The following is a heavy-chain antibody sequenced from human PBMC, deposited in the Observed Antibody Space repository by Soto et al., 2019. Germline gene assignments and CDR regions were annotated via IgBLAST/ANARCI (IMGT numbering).Heavy chain of an antibody. CDR2: INHSGST. CDR3: ARAGGWYLAAAFDI. J-gene: IGHJ3*02. D-gene: IGHD6-19*01. Sequence: QVQLQQWGAGLLKPSETLSLTCAVYGGSFSGYYWSWIRQPPGKGLEWIGEINHSGSTNYNPSLKSRVTISVDTSKNQFSLKLSSVTAADTAVYYCARAGGWYLAAAFDIWGQGTMVTVSS. CDR1: GGSFSGYY. V-gene: IGHV4-34*01.